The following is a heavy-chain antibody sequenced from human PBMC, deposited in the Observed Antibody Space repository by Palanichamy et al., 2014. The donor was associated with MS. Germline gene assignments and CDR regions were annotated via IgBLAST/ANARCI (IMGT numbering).Heavy chain of an antibody. D-gene: IGHD4-17*01. Sequence: QMQLVQSGPEVKKPGTSVKVSCKASGFTFTSSAVQWVRQARGQRLEWIGWIVVGSGNTNYAQKFQERVTITRDMSTSTAYMELSSLRSEDTAVYYCAADKTDPYGDYVGHRFQHWGQGTLVTVSS. CDR3: AADKTDPYGDYVGHRFQH. V-gene: IGHV1-58*01. CDR1: GFTFTSSA. CDR2: IVVGSGNT. J-gene: IGHJ1*01.